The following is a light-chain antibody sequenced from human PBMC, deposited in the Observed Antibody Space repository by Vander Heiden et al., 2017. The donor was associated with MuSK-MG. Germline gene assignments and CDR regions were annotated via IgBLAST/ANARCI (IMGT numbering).Light chain of an antibody. J-gene: IGLJ2*01. Sequence: QSVLTQPPSASGTPGQRVTISCSGSSSNIGSNTVNWYQQLPGTAPKLLIYGNNQRPSGVPDRFSSSKSGTSASLAISGLQSEDEADYYCESWDASLKVVFGGGTKLTVL. CDR1: SSNIGSNT. CDR3: ESWDASLKVV. CDR2: GNN. V-gene: IGLV1-44*01.